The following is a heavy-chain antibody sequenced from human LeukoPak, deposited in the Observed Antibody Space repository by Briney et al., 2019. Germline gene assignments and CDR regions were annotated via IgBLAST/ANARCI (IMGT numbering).Heavy chain of an antibody. D-gene: IGHD6-13*01. CDR2: IYYSGIT. CDR3: ARRPAETSFDI. Sequence: PSETLSLTCTVSGASISSYYWSWIRQPPGKGLEWIGYIYYSGITNYNPSLKSRVTISIDTSKNQFSLKLKSVTAADTAVYYCARRPAETSFDIWGQGTMVTVSS. V-gene: IGHV4-59*08. J-gene: IGHJ3*02. CDR1: GASISSYY.